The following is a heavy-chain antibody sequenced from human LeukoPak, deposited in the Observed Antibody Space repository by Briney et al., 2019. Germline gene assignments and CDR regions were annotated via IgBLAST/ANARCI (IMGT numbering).Heavy chain of an antibody. CDR3: ATETNGRHYDY. CDR1: GLTFSTSG. D-gene: IGHD1-14*01. CDR2: IGPTGSDR. Sequence: GGSLRLSCTASGLTFSTSGFNWVRQAPGKGLEWVASIGPTGSDRYHADSIKGRFTISRDNANNFLYLQLNSLRAEDTAVYYCATETNGRHYDYWGQGTLLTVSS. V-gene: IGHV3-21*06. J-gene: IGHJ4*02.